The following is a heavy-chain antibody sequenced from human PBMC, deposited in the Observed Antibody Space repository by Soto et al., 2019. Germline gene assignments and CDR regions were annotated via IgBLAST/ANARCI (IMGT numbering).Heavy chain of an antibody. Sequence: QVQLVQSGAEVKKPGSSVKVSCKASGGTFSSYAISWVLQAPGQGLEWMGGIIPIFGTANYAQKFQGRVTITADESTSTAYMELISLRSEDTAVYYCASDRYDTPHHLDYWGQGTLVTVSS. D-gene: IGHD1-1*01. V-gene: IGHV1-69*01. CDR1: GGTFSSYA. CDR2: IIPIFGTA. CDR3: ASDRYDTPHHLDY. J-gene: IGHJ4*02.